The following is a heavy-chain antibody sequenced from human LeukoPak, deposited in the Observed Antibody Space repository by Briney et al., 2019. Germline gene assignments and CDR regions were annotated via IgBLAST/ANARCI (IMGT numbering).Heavy chain of an antibody. CDR2: ISAYNGNT. Sequence: ASVKVSCKASGYTFTSYGISWVRQAPGQGLEWMGWISAYNGNTNYAQKVQGRVTMTTDTSTSTAFMELRSLRSDDTAVYYCAREETHHVYYGMDVWGQGTMVTVSS. D-gene: IGHD1-14*01. V-gene: IGHV1-18*01. CDR1: GYTFTSYG. CDR3: AREETHHVYYGMDV. J-gene: IGHJ6*02.